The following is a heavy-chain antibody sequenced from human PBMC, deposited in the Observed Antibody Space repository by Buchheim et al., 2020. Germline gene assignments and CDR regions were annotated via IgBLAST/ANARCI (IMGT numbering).Heavy chain of an antibody. J-gene: IGHJ4*02. Sequence: EVQLVASGGGLVQPGESLRLSCAASGFTFTASWMAWVRQAPGRGLELVATINGDGSQLYYEDSVTGRFTISRDNGKESLYLQMNSLRVDDTAVYYCADLDVYWGQGTL. CDR1: GFTFTASW. CDR2: INGDGSQL. CDR3: ADLDVY. V-gene: IGHV3-7*01.